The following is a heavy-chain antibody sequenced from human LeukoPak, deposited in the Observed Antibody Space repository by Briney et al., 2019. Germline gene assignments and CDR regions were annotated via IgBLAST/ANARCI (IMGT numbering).Heavy chain of an antibody. CDR1: GGSISSSSYY. CDR3: ARTRYSYGSIPDFDY. Sequence: SETLSLTCTVSGGSISSSSYYWGWIRQPPGKGLEWIGSIYYSGSTYYNPSLKSRVTISVDTSKNQFSLKLSSVTAADTAVYYCARTRYSYGSIPDFDYWGQGTLVTVSS. J-gene: IGHJ4*02. CDR2: IYYSGST. D-gene: IGHD5-18*01. V-gene: IGHV4-39*07.